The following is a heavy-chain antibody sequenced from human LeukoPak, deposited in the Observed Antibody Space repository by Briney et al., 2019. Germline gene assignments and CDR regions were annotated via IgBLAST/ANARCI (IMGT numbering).Heavy chain of an antibody. CDR2: IWYDGSNK. Sequence: GGSLRLSCAASGFTFSSYGVHWVRQAPGKGLEWVAVIWYDGSNKYYADPVKGRFTISRDNSKNTLYLQMNSLRAEDTAVYYCAKDVSGYWPNWFDPWGQGTLVTVSS. D-gene: IGHD3-22*01. V-gene: IGHV3-33*06. CDR1: GFTFSSYG. J-gene: IGHJ5*02. CDR3: AKDVSGYWPNWFDP.